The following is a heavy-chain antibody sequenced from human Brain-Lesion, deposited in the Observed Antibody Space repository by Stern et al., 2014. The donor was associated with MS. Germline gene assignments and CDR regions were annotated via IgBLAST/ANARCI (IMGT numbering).Heavy chain of an antibody. D-gene: IGHD2-2*01. J-gene: IGHJ6*02. CDR2: IFNSGST. Sequence: QVQLGQSGPGLVKPSQTLSLSCTVSGGSISSGGYYWSWIRQPAGKGLEWIGRIFNSGSTSYNPSLKSRVTISIDTSKNQFSLRLNSMTAADTAVYYCARGRVVPGFQYYATDVWGQGTTVIVSS. V-gene: IGHV4-61*02. CDR1: GGSISSGGYY. CDR3: ARGRVVPGFQYYATDV.